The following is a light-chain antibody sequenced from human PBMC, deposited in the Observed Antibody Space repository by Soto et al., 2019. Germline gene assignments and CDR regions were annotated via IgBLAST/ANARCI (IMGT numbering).Light chain of an antibody. V-gene: IGKV1-39*01. J-gene: IGKJ1*01. CDR3: QKSYSTPRT. CDR2: AAS. CDR1: QSISTY. Sequence: DIQMTQSPSSLSASVGDRVTITCRAIQSISTYLNWYQQKPGKAPNLLMYAASSLQSGVPTRFTGSGSGTDFTLTISSLQPEDFATYYCQKSYSTPRTFGQGTKVEIK.